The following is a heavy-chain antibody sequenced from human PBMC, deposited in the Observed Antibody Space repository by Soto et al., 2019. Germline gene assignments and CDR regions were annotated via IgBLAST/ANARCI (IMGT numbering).Heavy chain of an antibody. D-gene: IGHD1-1*01. CDR3: ARVERGTATTVVDAFDI. CDR1: GGSVNSGNYY. CDR2: MSHSGGT. J-gene: IGHJ3*02. V-gene: IGHV4-34*01. Sequence: QVQLQQWGAGLLKPSETLSLTCAVYGGSVNSGNYYWSWIRQPPGKGLEWIGAMSHSGGTHFNPPHESRDTISVDRSKNQFSRKMSSVTAADTALYYCARVERGTATTVVDAFDIWGQGTLVTVSS.